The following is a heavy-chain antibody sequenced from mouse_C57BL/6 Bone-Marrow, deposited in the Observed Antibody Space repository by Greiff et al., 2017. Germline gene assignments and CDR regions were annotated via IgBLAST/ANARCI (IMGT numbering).Heavy chain of an antibody. V-gene: IGHV1-69*01. D-gene: IGHD3-3*01. CDR2: IDPSDSYT. J-gene: IGHJ4*01. CDR3: ARGPGDAMDY. CDR1: GYTFTSYW. Sequence: VQLQQPGAELVMPGASVKLSCKASGYTFTSYWMHWVKQRPGQGLEWIGEIDPSDSYTNYNQKFKGKSTLTVDKSSSTAYMQLSSLTSEDSAVXYCARGPGDAMDYWGQGTSVTVSS.